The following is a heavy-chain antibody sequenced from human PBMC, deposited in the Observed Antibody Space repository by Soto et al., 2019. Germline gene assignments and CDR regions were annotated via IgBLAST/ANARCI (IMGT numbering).Heavy chain of an antibody. CDR2: INSDGSST. CDR3: ASLIAVAGPFKD. J-gene: IGHJ4*02. D-gene: IGHD6-19*01. CDR1: GFTFSSYW. V-gene: IGHV3-74*01. Sequence: PGGSLRLSCAASGFTFSSYWMHWVRQAPGKGLVWVSRINSDGSSTSYADSVKGRFTISRDNAKNTLYLQMNSLRAEDTAVYYCASLIAVAGPFKDWGQGTLVTVSS.